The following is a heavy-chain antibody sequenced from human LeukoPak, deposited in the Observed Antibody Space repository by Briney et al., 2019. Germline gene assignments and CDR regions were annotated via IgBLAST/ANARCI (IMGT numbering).Heavy chain of an antibody. CDR3: ARARGMDDYGDFRIK. V-gene: IGHV3-11*05. J-gene: IGHJ4*02. D-gene: IGHD4-17*01. Sequence: PGQSMRLSCAASGFTFSDYYMSWIRQAPGKGLEWVSYISSSSSYTNYADSVKGRFTISRDNAKNSLSLQMNGLRAEDTAVYYCARARGMDDYGDFRIKWGQGTLVTVSS. CDR1: GFTFSDYY. CDR2: ISSSSSYT.